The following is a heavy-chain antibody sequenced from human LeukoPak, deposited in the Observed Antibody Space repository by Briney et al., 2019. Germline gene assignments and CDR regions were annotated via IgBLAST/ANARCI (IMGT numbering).Heavy chain of an antibody. J-gene: IGHJ6*03. V-gene: IGHV4-4*07. CDR1: GGSISSYY. CDR3: ARAPVVNYYYYYMDV. CDR2: IYTSGST. Sequence: SESLSLTCTVSGGSISSYYWSWIRQPAGKGLEWIGRIYTSGSTNYNPSLKSRVTMSVDTSKNQFSLKLSSVTAADTAVYYCARAPVVNYYYYYMDVWGKGTTVTVSS. D-gene: IGHD2-15*01.